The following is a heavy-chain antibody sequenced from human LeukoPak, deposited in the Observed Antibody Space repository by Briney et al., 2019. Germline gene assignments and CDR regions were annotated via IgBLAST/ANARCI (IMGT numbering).Heavy chain of an antibody. Sequence: EASVKVSCKASGYTFTSYDINWVRQATGQGLEWMGWISAYNGNTNYAQKLQGRVTMTTDTSTSTAYMELRSLRSDDTAVYYCASRSVLGVFDPWGQGTLVTVSS. CDR2: ISAYNGNT. V-gene: IGHV1-18*01. CDR1: GYTFTSYD. D-gene: IGHD3-16*01. CDR3: ASRSVLGVFDP. J-gene: IGHJ5*02.